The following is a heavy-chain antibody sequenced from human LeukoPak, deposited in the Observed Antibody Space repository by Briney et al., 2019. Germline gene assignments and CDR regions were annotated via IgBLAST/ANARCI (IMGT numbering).Heavy chain of an antibody. V-gene: IGHV1-46*01. Sequence: ASVKVSCKASGYTFTSYYMHWVRQAPGQGLEWMGIINPSGGSTSYAQKFQGRVTMTRDMSTSTVYMELSSLRSEDTAVYYCARDRLAAAGTGGWGQGTLVIVSS. D-gene: IGHD6-13*01. J-gene: IGHJ4*02. CDR2: INPSGGST. CDR1: GYTFTSYY. CDR3: ARDRLAAAGTGG.